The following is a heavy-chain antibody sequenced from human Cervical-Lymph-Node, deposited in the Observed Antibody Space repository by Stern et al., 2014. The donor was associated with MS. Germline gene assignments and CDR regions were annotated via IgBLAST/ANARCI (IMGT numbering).Heavy chain of an antibody. D-gene: IGHD6-6*01. CDR1: GGTFNTNV. J-gene: IGHJ4*02. CDR2: IIPIFGTA. V-gene: IGHV1-69*01. CDR3: ARAAYSTSSYNY. Sequence: VQLVESGAEVKKPGSSVKVSCKASGGTFNTNVISWVRQAPGQGLEWMGGIIPIFGTALYAQKFQGRVTINANESTRAVHTELSSLRSEDTAVYYCARAAYSTSSYNYWGQGTLGIVSS.